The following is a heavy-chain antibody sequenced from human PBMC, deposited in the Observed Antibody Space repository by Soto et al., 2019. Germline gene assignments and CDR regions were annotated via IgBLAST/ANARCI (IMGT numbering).Heavy chain of an antibody. D-gene: IGHD3-3*01. J-gene: IGHJ4*02. Sequence: GGSLRLSCAASGFTFSSYAMSWVRQAPGKGLEWVSAISGSGGSTYYADSVKGRFTISRDNSKNTLYLQMNSLRAEDTAVYYCAKGGSPVVLRFLEWLEYYFDYWGQGTLVTVSS. CDR1: GFTFSSYA. CDR3: AKGGSPVVLRFLEWLEYYFDY. CDR2: ISGSGGST. V-gene: IGHV3-23*01.